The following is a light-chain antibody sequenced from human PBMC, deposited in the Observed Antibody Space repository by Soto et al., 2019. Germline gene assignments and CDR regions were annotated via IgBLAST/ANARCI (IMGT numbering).Light chain of an antibody. J-gene: IGLJ2*01. Sequence: QSALTQPASVSGSPGQSITISCTGTSSDVAGYNYVSWYQHHPGKAPKLMIYDVNNRPSGVSNRFSGSKSGNTASLTISGLQAEDEADYYCSSYTVSRNTVVVGGGTKLTVL. CDR1: SSDVAGYNY. CDR3: SSYTVSRNTVV. V-gene: IGLV2-14*01. CDR2: DVN.